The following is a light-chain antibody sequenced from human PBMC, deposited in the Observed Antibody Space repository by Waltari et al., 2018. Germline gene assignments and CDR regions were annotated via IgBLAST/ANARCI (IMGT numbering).Light chain of an antibody. J-gene: IGKJ2*01. CDR1: QSVSSS. CDR2: DSS. Sequence: EIVLTQSPATLSLSPGERVTLSCRASQSVSSSLAWYQQKFGQAPRLLIYDSSNRATGIPPRFSGSGSGTDFSLTISSLEPEDFAVYYFQQRSDWPPMYTFGQGTKLEIK. CDR3: QQRSDWPPMYT. V-gene: IGKV3-11*01.